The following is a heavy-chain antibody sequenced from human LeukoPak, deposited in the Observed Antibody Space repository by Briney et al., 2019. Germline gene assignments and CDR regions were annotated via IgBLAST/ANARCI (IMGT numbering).Heavy chain of an antibody. Sequence: TASETLSLTCTVSGGSISSYYWSWIRQPPGKGLEWIGYIYYSGSTNYNPSLKSRVTISVDTSKNQFSLKLSSVTAADTAVYYCARKGSGSYYKPPYNWFDPWGQGTLVTVSS. D-gene: IGHD3-10*01. CDR3: ARKGSGSYYKPPYNWFDP. CDR1: GGSISSYY. V-gene: IGHV4-59*01. J-gene: IGHJ5*02. CDR2: IYYSGST.